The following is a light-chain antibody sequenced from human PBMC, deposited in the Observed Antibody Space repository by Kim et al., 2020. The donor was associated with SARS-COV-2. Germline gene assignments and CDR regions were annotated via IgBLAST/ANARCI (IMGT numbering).Light chain of an antibody. J-gene: IGKJ2*01. V-gene: IGKV3-15*01. CDR1: QSVSSS. Sequence: VSPGERATLSCRASQSVSSSLAWYQQKPGQAPRLLICGVSTRATGIPARFSGSGSGTEFTLTISSLQSEDFAVYYCQQYSNWPRTFGQGTKLEI. CDR2: GVS. CDR3: QQYSNWPRT.